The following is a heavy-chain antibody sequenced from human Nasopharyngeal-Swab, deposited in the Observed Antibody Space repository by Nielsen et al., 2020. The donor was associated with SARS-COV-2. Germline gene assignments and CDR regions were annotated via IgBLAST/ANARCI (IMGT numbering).Heavy chain of an antibody. V-gene: IGHV4-31*02. CDR3: ARDPDYGRKRRGGWFDP. D-gene: IGHD4-17*01. Sequence: SCTVSGGSISSGGYYWSWIRQHPGKGLEWIGYIYYSGSTYYNPSLKSRVTISVDTSKNQFSLKLSSVTAADTAVYYCARDPDYGRKRRGGWFDPWGQGTLVTVSS. CDR2: IYYSGST. CDR1: GGSISSGGYY. J-gene: IGHJ5*02.